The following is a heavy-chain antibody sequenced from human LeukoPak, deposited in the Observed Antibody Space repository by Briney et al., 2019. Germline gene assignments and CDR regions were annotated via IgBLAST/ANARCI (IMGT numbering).Heavy chain of an antibody. J-gene: IGHJ3*02. Sequence: GGSLRLSCAASGFTFSDYYMSWIRQAPGKGLEWVSYISRSAGTIYYADSVKGRFTISRDNAKNSLYLQMNSLRAEDTAVSYCALPLTTGTTNSFDIWGQGTMVTVSS. CDR1: GFTFSDYY. V-gene: IGHV3-11*04. CDR3: ALPLTTGTTNSFDI. D-gene: IGHD1-7*01. CDR2: ISRSAGTI.